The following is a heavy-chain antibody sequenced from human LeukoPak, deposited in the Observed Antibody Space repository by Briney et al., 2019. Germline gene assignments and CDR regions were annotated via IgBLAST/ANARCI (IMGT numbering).Heavy chain of an antibody. CDR1: GFTFSNYA. CDR3: ARPRGYCSSTSCYIAVDY. V-gene: IGHV3-30*01. Sequence: GGSLRLSCAASGFTFSNYAMHWVRQAPGKGLEWVAVISNVETNTYYADSVKGRFTISRDNSKNTLYLQLNSLRAEDTSVYYCARPRGYCSSTSCYIAVDYWGQGTLVTVSS. D-gene: IGHD2-2*02. CDR2: ISNVETNT. J-gene: IGHJ4*02.